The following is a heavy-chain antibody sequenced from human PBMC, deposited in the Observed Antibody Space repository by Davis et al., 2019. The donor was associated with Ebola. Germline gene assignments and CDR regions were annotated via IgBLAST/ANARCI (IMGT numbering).Heavy chain of an antibody. V-gene: IGHV3-21*01. CDR3: ARELRGLRLGELSSAFDI. CDR2: ISSSSSYI. Sequence: GESLKISCAASGFTFSSYSMNWVRQAPGKGLEWVSSISSSSSYIYYADSVKGRFTISRDNAKNSLYLQMNSLRAEDTAVYYCARELRGLRLGELSSAFDIWGQGTMVTVSS. CDR1: GFTFSSYS. D-gene: IGHD3-16*02. J-gene: IGHJ3*02.